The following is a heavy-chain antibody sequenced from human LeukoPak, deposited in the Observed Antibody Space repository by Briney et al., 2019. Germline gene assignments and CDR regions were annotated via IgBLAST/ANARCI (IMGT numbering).Heavy chain of an antibody. D-gene: IGHD5/OR15-5a*01. Sequence: ASVKVSCKASGYTFTGYYMHWVRQAPGQGLEWMGWINPNSGGTNYAQKFQGRVTMTRDTSISTAYMELSSLRSEDTAVYYCARGVSYYYYMDVWGKGTTVTVSS. CDR1: GYTFTGYY. V-gene: IGHV1-2*02. CDR3: ARGVSYYYYMDV. J-gene: IGHJ6*03. CDR2: INPNSGGT.